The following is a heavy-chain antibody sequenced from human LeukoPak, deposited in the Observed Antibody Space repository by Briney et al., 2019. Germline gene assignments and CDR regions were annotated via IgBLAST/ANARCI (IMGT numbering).Heavy chain of an antibody. J-gene: IGHJ4*02. CDR3: ARDLGTRKSIAFAD. D-gene: IGHD6-6*01. CDR1: GFSFSSYR. V-gene: IGHV3-21*01. CDR2: ISSNNGYV. Sequence: PGGPLRLSCAASGFSFSSYRMNWLRQAPGKGLEGVASISSNNGYVYYADSVKGRFTISRDNGENSLHLQMNSLRAEDAAVYYCARDLGTRKSIAFADWGQGTPVTVSS.